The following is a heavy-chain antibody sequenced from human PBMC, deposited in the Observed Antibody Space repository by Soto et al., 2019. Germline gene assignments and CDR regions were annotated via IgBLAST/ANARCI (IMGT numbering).Heavy chain of an antibody. Sequence: SVKVSCKASGGTFSSYAISWVRQAPGQGLEWMGGIIPIFGTANYAQKFQGRVTITADKSTSTAYMELSSLRSEDTAVYYCATVTRDDYYDSSGYYKRTNAFDSWGQVTMVTVSS. CDR2: IIPIFGTA. CDR1: GGTFSSYA. CDR3: ATVTRDDYYDSSGYYKRTNAFDS. D-gene: IGHD3-22*01. V-gene: IGHV1-69*06. J-gene: IGHJ3*02.